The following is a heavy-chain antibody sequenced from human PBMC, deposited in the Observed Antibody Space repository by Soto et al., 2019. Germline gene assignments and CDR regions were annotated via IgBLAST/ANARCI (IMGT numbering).Heavy chain of an antibody. CDR1: GYRFTRYW. J-gene: IGHJ5*02. Sequence: GESLKISCKGSGYRFTRYWISCVRQMPGKGLEWMGRIDPSDSYTNYSPSFQGHVTISADKSISTAYLQWSSLKASDTAMYYCARHDGIAVAAAWGQGTLVTVSS. CDR2: IDPSDSYT. CDR3: ARHDGIAVAAA. V-gene: IGHV5-10-1*01. D-gene: IGHD6-19*01.